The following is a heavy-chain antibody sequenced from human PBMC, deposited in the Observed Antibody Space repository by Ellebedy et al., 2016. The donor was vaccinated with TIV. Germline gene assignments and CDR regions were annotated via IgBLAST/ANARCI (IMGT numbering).Heavy chain of an antibody. D-gene: IGHD5-24*01. CDR3: ARDSRLYNYGLFDS. CDR1: GASISSDY. V-gene: IGHV3-23*01. J-gene: IGHJ5*01. CDR2: IDAGGGTT. Sequence: ETLSLTCTVSGASISSDYWNWIRQPPGKGLEWVSGIDAGGGTTYYADSVKGRFTISRDNSKNTLYLQMKSLRAEDTALYYCARDSRLYNYGLFDSWGQGTLVTVSS.